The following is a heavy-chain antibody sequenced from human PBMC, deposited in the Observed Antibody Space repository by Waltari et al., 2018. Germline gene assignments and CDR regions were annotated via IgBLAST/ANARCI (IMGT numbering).Heavy chain of an antibody. V-gene: IGHV4-4*02. CDR1: GGSISSSNW. Sequence: QVQLQESGPGLVKPSGTLSLTCAVSGGSISSSNWWSWVIQPTGKGREWIGEIYHSGSTNYNPSLKSRVTISVDKSKNQFSLNLSSVTAADTAVYYCATYYYDSSGYSSDYWGQGTLVTVSS. CDR2: IYHSGST. D-gene: IGHD3-22*01. CDR3: ATYYYDSSGYSSDY. J-gene: IGHJ4*02.